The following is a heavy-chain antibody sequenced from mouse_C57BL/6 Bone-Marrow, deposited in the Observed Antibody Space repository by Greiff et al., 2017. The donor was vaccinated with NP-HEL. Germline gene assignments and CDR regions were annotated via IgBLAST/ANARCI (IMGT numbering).Heavy chain of an antibody. V-gene: IGHV1-64*01. CDR2: IHPNSGST. J-gene: IGHJ4*01. CDR3: AVGWFSYAMDY. D-gene: IGHD2-3*01. CDR1: GYTFTSYW. Sequence: QVQLQQPGAELVKPGASVKLSCKASGYTFTSYWMHWVKQRPGQGLEWIGMIHPNSGSTNYNEKFNIKATLTVDKSSSTAYMQLRSLTSEDSAVYYCAVGWFSYAMDYWGQGTSVTVSS.